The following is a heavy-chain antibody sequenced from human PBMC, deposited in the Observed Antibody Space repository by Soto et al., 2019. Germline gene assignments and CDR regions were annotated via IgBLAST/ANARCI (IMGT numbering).Heavy chain of an antibody. CDR1: GDSISNLDYF. J-gene: IGHJ4*02. D-gene: IGHD4-4*01. CDR2: IYKSATT. V-gene: IGHV4-30-4*01. CDR3: ARGLNSNYFDY. Sequence: SETLSLTCSVSGDSISNLDYFWAWIRQPPGQALEYIGYIYKSATTYYNPSFESRVAISVDTSKNQFSLKLSSVTAADTAVYYCARGLNSNYFDYWGQGTLVTV.